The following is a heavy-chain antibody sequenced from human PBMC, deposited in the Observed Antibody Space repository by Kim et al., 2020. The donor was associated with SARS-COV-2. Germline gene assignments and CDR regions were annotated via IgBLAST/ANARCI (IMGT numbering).Heavy chain of an antibody. Sequence: GGSLRLSCAASGFTFGDYAMHWVRQAPGKGLEWVSGISWNSGSIGYADSVKGRFTISRDNAKNSLYLQMNSLRVEDTALYYCAKDYGSGYYYYYYGMDVWGQGTTVTVSS. V-gene: IGHV3-9*01. CDR1: GFTFGDYA. D-gene: IGHD3-22*01. CDR3: AKDYGSGYYYYYYGMDV. J-gene: IGHJ6*02. CDR2: ISWNSGSI.